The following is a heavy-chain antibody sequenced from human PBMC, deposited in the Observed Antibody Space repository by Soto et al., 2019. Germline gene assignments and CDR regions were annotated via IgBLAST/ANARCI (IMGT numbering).Heavy chain of an antibody. CDR3: ASLKLFYVILTGFYIPSFDH. CDR1: GYTFTSYD. Sequence: ASVKVSCKASGYTFTSYDINWVRQATGQGLEWMGWMNPNSGNTGYAQKFQGRVTMTRNTSISTAYMELSSLRSEDTAVYYCASLKLFYVILTGFYIPSFDHWSRGPPVSV. D-gene: IGHD3-9*01. CDR2: MNPNSGNT. J-gene: IGHJ4*02. V-gene: IGHV1-8*01.